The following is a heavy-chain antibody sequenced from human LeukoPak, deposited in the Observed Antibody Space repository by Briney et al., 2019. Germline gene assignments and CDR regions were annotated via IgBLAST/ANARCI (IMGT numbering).Heavy chain of an antibody. CDR1: GFTFSSYA. CDR2: ISGGNSGGST. D-gene: IGHD1-26*01. Sequence: GGSLRLSCAASGFTFSSYAMSWVRQAPGKGLEWVSAISGGNSGGSTYYADSVKGRFTISRDNSKNTLYLQMNSLRAEDTAVYYCAKDRDGSSRLFDYWGQGTLVTVSS. CDR3: AKDRDGSSRLFDY. V-gene: IGHV3-23*01. J-gene: IGHJ4*02.